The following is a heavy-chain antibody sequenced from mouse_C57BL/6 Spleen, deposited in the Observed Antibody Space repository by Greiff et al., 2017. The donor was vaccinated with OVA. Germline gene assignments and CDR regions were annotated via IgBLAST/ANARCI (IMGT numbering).Heavy chain of an antibody. D-gene: IGHD2-4*01. CDR2: IHPNSGST. CDR3: AERGAYYDYDQCAY. CDR1: GYTFTSYW. V-gene: IGHV1-64*01. J-gene: IGHJ3*01. Sequence: VQLQQPGAELVKPGASVKLSCKASGYTFTSYWMHWVKQRPGPGLEWIGMIHPNSGSTNYNEKFKSKATLTVDKSSSTAYMQLSSLTSEDSAVYYCAERGAYYDYDQCAYWGQGTLVTVAA.